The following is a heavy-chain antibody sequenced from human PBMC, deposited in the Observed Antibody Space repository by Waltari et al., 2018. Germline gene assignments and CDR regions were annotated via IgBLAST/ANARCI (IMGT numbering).Heavy chain of an antibody. J-gene: IGHJ5*02. Sequence: QVQLVQSGAEVKKPGSSVKVSCKASGGTFSSYAISWVRQAPGQGLGWMGRISPIVGTAKYAQKIKGRGTITGEKSTRTAYMELSSLRSEDTAVYYCARDRGETPGVARWGESWFDPWGQGTLVTGSS. CDR1: GGTFSSYA. D-gene: IGHD3-16*01. CDR3: ARDRGETPGVARWGESWFDP. CDR2: ISPIVGTA. V-gene: IGHV1-69*04.